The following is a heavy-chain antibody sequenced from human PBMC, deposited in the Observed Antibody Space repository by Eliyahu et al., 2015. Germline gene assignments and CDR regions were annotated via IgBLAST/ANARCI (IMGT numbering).Heavy chain of an antibody. Sequence: QVQLQESGPGLVKPSETLSLTCIVSGDSINSDKWWNWVRQPPGQGLEWIGEIHHSGKINYNPSLKTRVAFSLDKSKNQVSLSLHSVTAADTAVYYCATSGGSWRMDSWGQGSLVTVSS. J-gene: IGHJ4*02. CDR1: GDSINSDKW. CDR2: IHHSGKI. CDR3: ATSGGSWRMDS. D-gene: IGHD2-15*01. V-gene: IGHV4-4*02.